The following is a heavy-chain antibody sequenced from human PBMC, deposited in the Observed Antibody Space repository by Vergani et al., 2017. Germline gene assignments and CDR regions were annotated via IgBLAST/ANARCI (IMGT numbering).Heavy chain of an antibody. CDR1: GYSFTSYW. J-gene: IGHJ4*02. D-gene: IGHD3-22*01. Sequence: EVQLVQSGAEVKKPGASLKISCKGSGYSFTSYWIGWVRQMPGKGLEWMGIIYPGDSDTRYSPSFQGQVTISADKSISTAYLQWSSLKASDTAMYYCARLTYYYDSSGYYYWVGYFDYWGQGTLVTVSS. CDR2: IYPGDSDT. CDR3: ARLTYYYDSSGYYYWVGYFDY. V-gene: IGHV5-51*01.